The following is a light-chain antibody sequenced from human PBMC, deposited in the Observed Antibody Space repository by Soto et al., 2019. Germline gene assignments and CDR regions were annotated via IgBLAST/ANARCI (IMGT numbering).Light chain of an antibody. Sequence: VLMTQSPSTLSASVGDRVIITCRASQTINNWLAWYQQKPGQPPKLMIYKASILEGGVPSSFSGSGSGTEFTLTISSLQPDDFATYFCQQYDSHPYTFGQGTNLEIK. CDR1: QTINNW. J-gene: IGKJ2*01. CDR3: QQYDSHPYT. V-gene: IGKV1-5*03. CDR2: KAS.